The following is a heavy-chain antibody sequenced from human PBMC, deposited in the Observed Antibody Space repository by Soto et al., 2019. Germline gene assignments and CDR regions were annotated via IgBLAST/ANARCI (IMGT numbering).Heavy chain of an antibody. CDR2: VNPNRGGT. Sequence: QVQLVQSGAEVKKPGASVKVSCKASGYTFIAYYIHWVRQAPGQGLEWMGWVNPNRGGTSYAQKFQDRVTMTRDTSISTAYMELSRLSSDDTAVYYCAASDSITPTGDYWGQGTLVIVSS. D-gene: IGHD1-1*01. V-gene: IGHV1-2*02. CDR3: AASDSITPTGDY. J-gene: IGHJ4*02. CDR1: GYTFIAYY.